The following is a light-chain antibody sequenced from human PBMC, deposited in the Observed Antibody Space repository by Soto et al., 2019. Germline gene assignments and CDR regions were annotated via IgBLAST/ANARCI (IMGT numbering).Light chain of an antibody. Sequence: QSVLTQPASVSGSPGQSITISCTGTSSDVGTYNYVSWYQLHPGKAPKLMVYEVSNRPSGVSNRFSGSKSGNTASLTISGLQAEDEADYHCSSYTSSSTYVFGTGTKPTVL. CDR1: SSDVGTYNY. J-gene: IGLJ1*01. V-gene: IGLV2-14*01. CDR3: SSYTSSSTYV. CDR2: EVS.